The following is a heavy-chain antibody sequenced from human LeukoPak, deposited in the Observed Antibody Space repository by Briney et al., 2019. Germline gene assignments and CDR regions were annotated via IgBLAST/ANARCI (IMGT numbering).Heavy chain of an antibody. CDR3: ARDRADYGDYERAFDI. J-gene: IGHJ3*02. CDR1: GYTFTSYY. V-gene: IGHV1-46*01. D-gene: IGHD4-17*01. Sequence: GASVKVSCKASGYTFTSYYMHWVRQAPGQGLEWMGIINPSGGSTSYAQKFQGRVTMTRDTSTSTVYMELSSLRSEDTVVYYCARDRADYGDYERAFDIWGQGTMVTVSS. CDR2: INPSGGST.